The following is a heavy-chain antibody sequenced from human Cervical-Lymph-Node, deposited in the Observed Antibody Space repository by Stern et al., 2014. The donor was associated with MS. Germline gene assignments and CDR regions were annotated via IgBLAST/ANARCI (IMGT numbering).Heavy chain of an antibody. CDR3: ARHFDWLLGAEDYGMDV. CDR1: GGTFRSYG. Sequence: QVQLVESGAEVKQPGSSVNVSCKASGGTFRSYGFSWVRQAPGPGLEWVGGVNPIFGVTNYEQTYQGRVTILADESKNTVYIDTSSLRSEDTAVYYCARHFDWLLGAEDYGMDVWGQGTTVTVSS. CDR2: VNPIFGVT. D-gene: IGHD3-9*01. J-gene: IGHJ6*02. V-gene: IGHV1-69*01.